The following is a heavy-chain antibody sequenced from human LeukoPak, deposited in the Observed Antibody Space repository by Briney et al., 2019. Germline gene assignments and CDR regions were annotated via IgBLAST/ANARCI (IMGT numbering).Heavy chain of an antibody. CDR3: ARGTWTQTPYYFDY. D-gene: IGHD5-18*01. CDR1: GGSISSGSYY. CDR2: IYTSGST. J-gene: IGHJ4*02. V-gene: IGHV4-61*02. Sequence: SETLSLTCTVSGGSISSGSYYWSWIRQPAGKGLEWIGRIYTSGSTNYNPSLKSRVTISVDTSKNQFSLNLSSVTAADTAVYYCARGTWTQTPYYFDYWGQGTLVTVSS.